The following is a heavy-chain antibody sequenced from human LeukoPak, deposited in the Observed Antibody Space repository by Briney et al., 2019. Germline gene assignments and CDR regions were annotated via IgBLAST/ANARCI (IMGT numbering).Heavy chain of an antibody. CDR1: GYIFTGPS. D-gene: IGHD3-9*01. Sequence: GASVKVSCKASGYIFTGPSINWLRQAPGQGLEWMGWINPNSGGTNYAQKFQGRVTMTRDTSISTAYMELSRLRSDDTAVYYCARVQPYYDTVLDVFDIWGQGTMVTVSS. CDR2: INPNSGGT. V-gene: IGHV1-2*02. J-gene: IGHJ3*02. CDR3: ARVQPYYDTVLDVFDI.